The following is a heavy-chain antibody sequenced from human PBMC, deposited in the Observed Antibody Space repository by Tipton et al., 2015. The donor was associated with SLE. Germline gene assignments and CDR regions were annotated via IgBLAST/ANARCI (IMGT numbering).Heavy chain of an antibody. CDR2: IFPSDSDT. J-gene: IGHJ4*02. D-gene: IGHD6-19*01. CDR1: GFSFLTFY. CDR3: ARVGGSGWYEIDN. V-gene: IGHV5-51*03. Sequence: QLVQSGAELKKPGESLKISCKASGFSFLTFYIGWVRQMPGQGLEWMGIIFPSDSDTRYSPSFQGRVTISADKSIDTAYLQWSSLKASDTAMYYCARVGGSGWYEIDNWGQGTLVTVSS.